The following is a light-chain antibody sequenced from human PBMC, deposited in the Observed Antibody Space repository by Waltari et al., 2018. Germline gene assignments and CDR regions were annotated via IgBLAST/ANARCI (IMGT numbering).Light chain of an antibody. J-gene: IGLJ2*01. CDR1: SSDGAASTI. Sequence: QSALTQPAPVSGSPGQSVTISCPGVSSDGAASTIVSWFRQHPGKAPKLILFDVSNRPSDISNRFSGYKSGNTAFLTISRLQADDEADYYCTTYPDTNTPVVFGGGTKVTV. CDR3: TTYPDTNTPVV. CDR2: DVS. V-gene: IGLV2-14*03.